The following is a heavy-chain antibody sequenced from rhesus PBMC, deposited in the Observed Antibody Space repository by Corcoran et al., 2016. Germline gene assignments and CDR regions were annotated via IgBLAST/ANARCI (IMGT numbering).Heavy chain of an antibody. J-gene: IGHJ5-1*01. CDR2: VDPEDSEA. CDR3: ANNRFDV. CDR1: GYTFTDHY. V-gene: IGHV1-111*02. Sequence: EVQLVQSGAEVKKPGASVKISCKASGYTFTDHYLHWVRQAPGKGLAWMGGVDPEDSEADYAQKCQDKVTITADMSTDTAYMELSSRRSEDTAVYYCANNRFDVWGPGVLVTVSS.